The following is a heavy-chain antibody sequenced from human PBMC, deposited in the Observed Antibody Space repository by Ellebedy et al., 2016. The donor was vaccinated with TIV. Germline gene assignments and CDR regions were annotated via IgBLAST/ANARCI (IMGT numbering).Heavy chain of an antibody. V-gene: IGHV1-2*02. CDR1: GYTFTGYY. D-gene: IGHD6-13*01. J-gene: IGHJ4*02. CDR2: INPNSGGT. CDR3: ARVGWRIAAAGKGRYFDY. Sequence: AASVKVSCKASGYTFTGYYMHWVRQAPGQGLEWMGWINPNSGGTNYAQKFQGRVTMTRDTSISTAYMELSRLRSDDTAVYYCARVGWRIAAAGKGRYFDYWGQGTLVTVSS.